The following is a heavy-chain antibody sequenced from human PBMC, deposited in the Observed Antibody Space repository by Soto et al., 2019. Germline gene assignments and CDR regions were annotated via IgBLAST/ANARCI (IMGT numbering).Heavy chain of an antibody. V-gene: IGHV3-33*01. J-gene: IGHJ4*02. CDR1: GFTFWNFA. CDR2: IWYHGSNK. CDR3: ARDRVYYFDY. D-gene: IGHD2-8*01. Sequence: GGSLRLSCSTSGFTFWNFAMAWVRQAPGKGLEWVAVIWYHGSNKYYADSVKGRFTISRDNSKNTLYLQMNSLRAEDTAVYYCARDRVYYFDYWGQGTLVTVSS.